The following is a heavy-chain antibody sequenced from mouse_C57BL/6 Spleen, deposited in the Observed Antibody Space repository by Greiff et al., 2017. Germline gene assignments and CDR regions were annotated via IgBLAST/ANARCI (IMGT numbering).Heavy chain of an antibody. D-gene: IGHD2-4*01. V-gene: IGHV5-17*01. Sequence: EVMLVESGGGLVKPGGSLKLSCAASGFTFSDYGMHWVRQAPEKGLEWVAYISSGSSTIYYADTVKGRFTISRDNAKNTLFLQMTSLRSEDTAMYYCAREGLYYDYDGTYWGQGTTLTVSS. J-gene: IGHJ2*01. CDR1: GFTFSDYG. CDR2: ISSGSSTI. CDR3: AREGLYYDYDGTY.